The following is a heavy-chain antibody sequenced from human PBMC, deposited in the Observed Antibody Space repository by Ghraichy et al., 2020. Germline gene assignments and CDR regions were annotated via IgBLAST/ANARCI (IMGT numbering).Heavy chain of an antibody. J-gene: IGHJ4*02. Sequence: ASVKVSCKASGYTFTGYYMHWVRQAPGQGLEWMGWINPNSGGTNYAQKFQGRVTMTRDTSISTAYMELSRLRSDDTAVYYCARDRAMEAMYYYDSSGYYEPALDYWGQGTLVTVSS. V-gene: IGHV1-2*02. D-gene: IGHD3-22*01. CDR1: GYTFTGYY. CDR2: INPNSGGT. CDR3: ARDRAMEAMYYYDSSGYYEPALDY.